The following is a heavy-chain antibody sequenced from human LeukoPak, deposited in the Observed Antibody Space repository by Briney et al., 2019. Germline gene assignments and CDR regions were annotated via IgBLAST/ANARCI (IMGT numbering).Heavy chain of an antibody. J-gene: IGHJ4*02. CDR1: GYTFTSYD. CDR3: ARGDPNYYDSSGYYGG. V-gene: IGHV1-8*01. Sequence: ASVKVSCKASGYTFTSYDINWVRQATGRGLEWMGWMNPNSGNTGYAQKFRGRVTMTRNTSISTAYMELSSLRSEDTAVYYCARGDPNYYDSSGYYGGWGQGTLVTVSS. CDR2: MNPNSGNT. D-gene: IGHD3-22*01.